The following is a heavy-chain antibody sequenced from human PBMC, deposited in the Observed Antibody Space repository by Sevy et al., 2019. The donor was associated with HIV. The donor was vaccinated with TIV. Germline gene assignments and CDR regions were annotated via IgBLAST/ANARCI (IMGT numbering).Heavy chain of an antibody. CDR1: GFTFSKYS. D-gene: IGHD2-8*01. CDR3: AREGCTKPHDY. CDR2: FSFGCGKI. J-gene: IGHJ4*02. Sequence: GGSLRLSCAASGFTFSKYSMSWIRQTPGKGREWVSTFSFGCGKINYADSVKGRFTISRDDSRNTFYLQMNSLGAEDTAIYYCAREGCTKPHDYWGQGTVLTVSS. V-gene: IGHV3-23*01.